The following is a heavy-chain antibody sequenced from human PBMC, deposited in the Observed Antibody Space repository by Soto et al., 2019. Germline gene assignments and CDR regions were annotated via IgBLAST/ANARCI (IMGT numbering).Heavy chain of an antibody. J-gene: IGHJ4*02. D-gene: IGHD3-9*01. CDR1: GFTFSSYA. CDR2: ISGSGGST. Sequence: PGGSLRLSCAASGFTFSSYAMSWVRQAPGKGLEWVSAISGSGGSTYYADSVKGRSTISRDNSKNTLYLQMNSLRAEDTAVYYCAKDHAVERDFDPIKEERVYYFDYWGQGTLVTVSS. CDR3: AKDHAVERDFDPIKEERVYYFDY. V-gene: IGHV3-23*01.